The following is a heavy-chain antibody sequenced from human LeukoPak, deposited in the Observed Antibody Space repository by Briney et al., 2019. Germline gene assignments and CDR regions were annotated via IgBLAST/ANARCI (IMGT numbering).Heavy chain of an antibody. CDR3: ARGDRGGTGNWFDP. CDR2: ISAYKGKT. Sequence: ASVKVSCKASGYTFTGYYMHWVRQAPGQGLEWMGWISAYKGKTKITQNLQGRVTMTTDTSTSTAYMELRSLRSDDTAVYYCARGDRGGTGNWFDPWGQGTLVTVSS. V-gene: IGHV1-18*04. CDR1: GYTFTGYY. J-gene: IGHJ5*02. D-gene: IGHD2-15*01.